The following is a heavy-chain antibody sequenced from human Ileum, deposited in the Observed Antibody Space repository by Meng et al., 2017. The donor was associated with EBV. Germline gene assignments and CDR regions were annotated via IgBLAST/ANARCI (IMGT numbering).Heavy chain of an antibody. CDR1: GGYLSGYY. CDR3: ASHPGGNSQYYSSGDDY. Sequence: QGQLERWGDGLLKPSETLSLTCAVYGGYLSGYYWSWIRQPPGKGLEWIGEINHRGGAFYNPSLKSRVTMSIDTSKNQFSLKLNSVTAADTAVYYCASHPGGNSQYYSSGDDYWGQGALVTVSS. V-gene: IGHV4-34*01. D-gene: IGHD3-22*01. CDR2: INHRGGA. J-gene: IGHJ4*02.